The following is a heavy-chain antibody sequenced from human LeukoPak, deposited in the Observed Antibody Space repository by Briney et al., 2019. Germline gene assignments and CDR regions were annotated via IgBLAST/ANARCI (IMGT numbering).Heavy chain of an antibody. J-gene: IGHJ6*02. CDR2: INHNGNVN. D-gene: IGHD3-16*01. CDR3: ARGAGLDV. CDR1: GFTFSSYW. V-gene: IGHV3-7*03. Sequence: GGSLRLSCAASGFTFSSYWMNWARQAPGKGLEWVASINHNGNVNYYVDSVKGRFTISRDNAKNSLYLQMSNLRAEDTAVYFWARGAGLDVWGQGATVTVSS.